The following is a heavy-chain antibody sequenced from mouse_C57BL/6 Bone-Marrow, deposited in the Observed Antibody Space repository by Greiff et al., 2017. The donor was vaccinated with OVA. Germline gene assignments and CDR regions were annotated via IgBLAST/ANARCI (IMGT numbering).Heavy chain of an antibody. Sequence: QVHVKQSGAELAKPGASVKLSCKASGYTFTSYWMHWVKQRPGQGLEWIGYINPSSGYTKYNQKFKDKATLTADKSSSTAYMQLSSLTYEDSAVYYCAREPYSFYYFDYWGQGTTLTVSS. V-gene: IGHV1-7*01. CDR3: AREPYSFYYFDY. CDR1: GYTFTSYW. J-gene: IGHJ2*01. CDR2: INPSSGYT. D-gene: IGHD2-12*01.